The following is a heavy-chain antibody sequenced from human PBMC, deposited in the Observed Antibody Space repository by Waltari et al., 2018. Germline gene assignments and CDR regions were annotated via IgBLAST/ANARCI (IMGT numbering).Heavy chain of an antibody. CDR3: ARVFDSSQYYYGSDY. CDR1: GYTFSNYC. J-gene: IGHJ4*02. Sequence: QVQLVQSGTEVKKPGASVKVSCKASGYTFSNYCVSWGRQAPGQGLEWVGWIAAYNGNTHSAPKLQGRVTMTTDTSTTTAYLELRSLTSDDTAVYYCARVFDSSQYYYGSDYWGQGTLVTVSS. D-gene: IGHD3-22*01. V-gene: IGHV1-18*01. CDR2: IAAYNGNT.